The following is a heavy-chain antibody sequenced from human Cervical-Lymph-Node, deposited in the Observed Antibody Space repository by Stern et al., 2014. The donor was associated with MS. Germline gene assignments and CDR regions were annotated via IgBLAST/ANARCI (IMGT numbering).Heavy chain of an antibody. CDR2: MSYSSSTM. CDR3: ARVSDRGY. D-gene: IGHD3-10*01. V-gene: IGHV3-48*01. Sequence: VQLVESGGGLVQPGGSLRLSCAASGFTFSTYDMNWVRQAPGKGLEWISYMSYSSSTMYYADSVKGRFTISRDNAKNSVHLQMNSLRAEDTAVYYCARVSDRGYWGQGTLVTVSS. J-gene: IGHJ4*02. CDR1: GFTFSTYD.